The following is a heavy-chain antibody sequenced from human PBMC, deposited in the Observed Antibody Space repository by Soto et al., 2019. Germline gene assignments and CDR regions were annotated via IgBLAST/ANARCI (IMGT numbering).Heavy chain of an antibody. V-gene: IGHV3-74*01. CDR2: INSDGSST. Sequence: GGSLRLSCAASGFTFSSYWMHWVRQAPGKGLVWVSRINSDGSSTSYADSVKGRFTISRDNAKNTLYLQMNSLRAEDTAVYYCARLWFGELYGGEYYYYYGMDVWGQGTTVTVSS. CDR1: GFTFSSYW. J-gene: IGHJ6*02. CDR3: ARLWFGELYGGEYYYYYGMDV. D-gene: IGHD3-10*01.